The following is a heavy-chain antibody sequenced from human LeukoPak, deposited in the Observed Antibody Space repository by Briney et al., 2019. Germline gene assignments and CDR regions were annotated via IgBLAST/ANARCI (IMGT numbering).Heavy chain of an antibody. J-gene: IGHJ4*02. CDR3: ARGPPLRFLSYPRDY. CDR1: GYTFTGYY. V-gene: IGHV1-2*02. CDR2: INPNSGGT. Sequence: ASVKVSCKASGYTFTGYYMHWVRQAPGQGLEWMGWINPNSGGTNYAQKFQGRVTMTRDTSISTAYMELSRLRSDDTAVYYCARGPPLRFLSYPRDYWGQGTLVTVSS. D-gene: IGHD3-3*01.